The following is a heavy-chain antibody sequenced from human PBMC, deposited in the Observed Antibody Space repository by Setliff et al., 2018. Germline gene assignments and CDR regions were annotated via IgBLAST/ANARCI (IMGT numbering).Heavy chain of an antibody. Sequence: PGESLKISCKGSGYTFSNYWVGWVRQMPGKGLEWMGVIYAGDSDTGYSPSFQGQVTFSADKSISTAYLQWSTLKASDTAMYYCARLGSSSWYNDVFDFWGPGTMVTVSS. D-gene: IGHD6-13*01. CDR3: ARLGSSSWYNDVFDF. CDR2: IYAGDSDT. V-gene: IGHV5-51*01. CDR1: GYTFSNYW. J-gene: IGHJ3*01.